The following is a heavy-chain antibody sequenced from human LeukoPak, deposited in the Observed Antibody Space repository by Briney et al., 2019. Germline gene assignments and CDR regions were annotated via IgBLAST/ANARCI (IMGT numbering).Heavy chain of an antibody. CDR2: IRYDGNNK. J-gene: IGHJ6*03. D-gene: IGHD5-18*01. CDR3: AKDHSYGYYYYYSYMDV. Sequence: PGGSLRLSCAASGFTFSSYGMHWVRQAPGKGLEWVAFIRYDGNNKYYADSVKGRLTISRDNSKNTLYVQMNSLRAEDTAVYYCAKDHSYGYYYYYSYMDVWGKGTTVTVSS. CDR1: GFTFSSYG. V-gene: IGHV3-30*02.